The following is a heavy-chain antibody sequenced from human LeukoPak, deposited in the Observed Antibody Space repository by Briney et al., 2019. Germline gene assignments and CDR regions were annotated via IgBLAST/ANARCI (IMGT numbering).Heavy chain of an antibody. Sequence: GGSLRLSCAASGFTFDDYAMHWVRQAPGKGLEWVSGISWNSGSIGYADSVKGRFTISRDNAKNSLYLQMNSLRAEDTALYYCAKDRRLSYWGQGTLVTVSS. V-gene: IGHV3-9*01. CDR2: ISWNSGSI. CDR3: AKDRRLSY. J-gene: IGHJ4*02. D-gene: IGHD6-6*01. CDR1: GFTFDDYA.